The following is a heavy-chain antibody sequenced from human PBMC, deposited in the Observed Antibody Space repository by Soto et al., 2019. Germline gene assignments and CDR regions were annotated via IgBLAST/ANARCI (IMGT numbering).Heavy chain of an antibody. CDR1: GFTFSSYG. D-gene: IGHD1-26*01. CDR3: ARDPGIVAATAPHDC. CDR2: ISYDGSNK. Sequence: QVQLVESGGGVVQPGRSLRLSCAASGFTFSSYGMHWVRQAPGKGLEWVAVISYDGSNKSYADSVKGRFTISRDNSKNTLYLQMNTLRAEDTAVYYCARDPGIVAATAPHDCWGQGTLVTVSS. V-gene: IGHV3-30*03. J-gene: IGHJ4*02.